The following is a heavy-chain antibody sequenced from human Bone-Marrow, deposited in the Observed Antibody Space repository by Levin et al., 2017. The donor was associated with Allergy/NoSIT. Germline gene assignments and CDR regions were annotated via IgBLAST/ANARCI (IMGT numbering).Heavy chain of an antibody. V-gene: IGHV4-61*09. CDR2: IYTSGGT. CDR3: ARFEAPYYFDS. J-gene: IGHJ4*02. Sequence: PSETLSLTCSVSGASIRRGSDYWSWLRQPAGKGLEWIGHIYTSGGTTYNPSLKSRVTISLDTSKNQFSLRLTSVTAAETAVYYCARFEAPYYFDSWGLGTLVTVSS. CDR1: GASIRRGSDY.